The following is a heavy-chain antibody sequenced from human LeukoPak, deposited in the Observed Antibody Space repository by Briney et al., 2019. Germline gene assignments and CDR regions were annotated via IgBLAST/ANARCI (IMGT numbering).Heavy chain of an antibody. CDR2: IKQDGSEK. CDR3: ASDRDYYDSTGYLFDY. CDR1: GFTFSNYW. D-gene: IGHD3-22*01. Sequence: PGGSLRLSCAASGFTFSNYWMSWVRQAPGKGLEWVANIKQDGSEKYYVDSVKGRFTISRDSAKNSLYLQMNSLRAEDTAVYYCASDRDYYDSTGYLFDYWGQGTLVTVSS. J-gene: IGHJ4*02. V-gene: IGHV3-7*01.